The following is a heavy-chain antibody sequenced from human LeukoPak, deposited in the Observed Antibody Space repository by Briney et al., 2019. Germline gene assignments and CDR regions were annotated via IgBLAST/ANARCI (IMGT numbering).Heavy chain of an antibody. D-gene: IGHD6-13*01. CDR1: GFTFSSYW. V-gene: IGHV3-7*04. CDR3: ARHRIAATGTPLDY. J-gene: IGHJ4*02. CDR2: IKQDGSEK. Sequence: TGGSLRLSCAASGFTFSSYWMSWVRQAPGKGLEWVANIKQDGSEKYYVDSVKGRFTISRDNPKNSLYLQMNSLRAEDTAVYYCARHRIAATGTPLDYWGQGTLVSVSS.